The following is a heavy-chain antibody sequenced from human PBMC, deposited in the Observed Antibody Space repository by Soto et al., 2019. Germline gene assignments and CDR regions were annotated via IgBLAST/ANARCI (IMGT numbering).Heavy chain of an antibody. CDR2: IYTSGST. CDR1: GGSISSYY. D-gene: IGHD2-15*01. V-gene: IGHV4-4*07. CDR3: AGSSLRYCSEFPRVAFDI. Sequence: SETLSLTCTVSGGSISSYYWSWIRQPAGKGLEWIGRIYTSGSTNYNPSLQSRGTMSVDTYKNQCSTKLSSVTAADAVLYYFAGSSLRYCSEFPRVAFDIWGQEATVTVSS. J-gene: IGHJ3*02.